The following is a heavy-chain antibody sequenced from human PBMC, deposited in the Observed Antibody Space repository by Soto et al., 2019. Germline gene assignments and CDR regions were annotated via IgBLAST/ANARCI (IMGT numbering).Heavy chain of an antibody. CDR2: INPSGGST. Sequence: QVQLVQSGAEVKKPGASVKVSCKASGYTFTSYYMHWVRQAPGQGLEWMGIINPSGGSTSYAQKFQGRVTMTRDTSTSTVYMELSSLRSEETAVYYCARGRFNRCSGGSCYPSNFDYWGQGTLVTVSS. CDR3: ARGRFNRCSGGSCYPSNFDY. J-gene: IGHJ4*02. V-gene: IGHV1-46*03. D-gene: IGHD2-15*01. CDR1: GYTFTSYY.